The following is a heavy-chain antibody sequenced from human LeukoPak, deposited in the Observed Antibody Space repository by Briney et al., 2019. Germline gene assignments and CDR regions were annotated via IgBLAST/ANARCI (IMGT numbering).Heavy chain of an antibody. J-gene: IGHJ4*02. CDR1: GFTLSSYA. CDR3: ARDVVLDY. CDR2: ISYDGSNK. V-gene: IGHV3-30*04. D-gene: IGHD2-21*01. Sequence: GRSLRLSCAASGFTLSSYAMHWVRQAPGKGLEWVAVISYDGSNKYYADSVKGRFTISRDNSKNTLYLQMNSLRAEDTAVYYCARDVVLDYWGQGTLVTVSS.